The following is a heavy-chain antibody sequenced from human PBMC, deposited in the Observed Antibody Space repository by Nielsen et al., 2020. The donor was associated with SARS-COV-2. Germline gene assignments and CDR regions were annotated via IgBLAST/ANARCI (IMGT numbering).Heavy chain of an antibody. D-gene: IGHD3-22*01. V-gene: IGHV4-31*03. J-gene: IGHJ3*02. CDR3: ARAPITMIVVVNAFDI. CDR2: IYYSGST. CDR1: GGSISSGGYY. Sequence: SETLSLTCTVPGGSISSGGYYWSWIRQHPGKGLEWIGYIYYSGSTYYNPSLKSRVTISVDTYKNQFSLKLSSVTAADTAVYYCARAPITMIVVVNAFDIWGQGTMVTVSS.